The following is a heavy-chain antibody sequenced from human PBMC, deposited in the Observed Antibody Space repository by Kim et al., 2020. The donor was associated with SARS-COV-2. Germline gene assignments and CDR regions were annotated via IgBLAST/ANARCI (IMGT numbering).Heavy chain of an antibody. CDR3: AKNSGSYFGWFDP. Sequence: YADSVKGRFTISRDNSKTTVFLQMDSLRADDTAIYYCAKNSGSYFGWFDPWGQGTLVTVSS. V-gene: IGHV3-23*01. D-gene: IGHD1-26*01. J-gene: IGHJ5*02.